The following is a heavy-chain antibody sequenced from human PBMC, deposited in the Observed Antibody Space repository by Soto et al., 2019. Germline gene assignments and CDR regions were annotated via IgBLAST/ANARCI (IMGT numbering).Heavy chain of an antibody. CDR3: ATDTRYSSSWYSWGSFDY. V-gene: IGHV1-24*01. Sequence: ASVKVSCKVSGYTLTELSMHWVRQAPGKGLEWMGGFDPEDGETIYAQKFQGRVTMTEDTSTDTAYMELSSLRSEDTAVYYCATDTRYSSSWYSWGSFDYWGQGTLVTVSS. D-gene: IGHD6-13*01. CDR1: GYTLTELS. J-gene: IGHJ4*02. CDR2: FDPEDGET.